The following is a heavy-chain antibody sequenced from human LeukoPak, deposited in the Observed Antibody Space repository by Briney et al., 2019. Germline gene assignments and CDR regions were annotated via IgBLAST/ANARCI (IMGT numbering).Heavy chain of an antibody. CDR3: ARGPDIWFGVYFDY. J-gene: IGHJ4*02. CDR2: IYSGGST. D-gene: IGHD3-10*01. V-gene: IGHV3-53*01. Sequence: PGGSLRLSCAASGFTVSSNYMSWVRQAPGKGLEWVSVIYSGGSTYYADSVKGRFTISRDNSKNTLYLQMNSLRAEDTAVYYCARGPDIWFGVYFDYWGQGTLVTVSS. CDR1: GFTVSSNY.